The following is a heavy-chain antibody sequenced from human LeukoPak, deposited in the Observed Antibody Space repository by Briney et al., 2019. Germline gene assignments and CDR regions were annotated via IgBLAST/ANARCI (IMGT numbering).Heavy chain of an antibody. Sequence: GGSLRLSCAASGFTFSSYGMHWVRQAPGKGLEWVAVIWYDGSNKYYADSVKGRFTISRDNSKNTLYLQMNSLRAEDTAVYYCARDLIAVAGTEDYWGQGTLVTVSS. V-gene: IGHV3-33*01. CDR2: IWYDGSNK. CDR1: GFTFSSYG. J-gene: IGHJ4*02. CDR3: ARDLIAVAGTEDY. D-gene: IGHD6-19*01.